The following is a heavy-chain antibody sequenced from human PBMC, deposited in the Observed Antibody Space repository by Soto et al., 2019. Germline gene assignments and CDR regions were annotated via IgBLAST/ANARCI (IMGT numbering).Heavy chain of an antibody. CDR3: ASEARPTYYDFWSGYYRDYYYGMDV. Sequence: GGSLRLSCAASGFTFSSYWMSWVRQAPGKGLEWVANIKQDGSEKYYVDSVKGRFTISRDNAKNSLYLQMNSLRAEDTAVYYCASEARPTYYDFWSGYYRDYYYGMDVWGQGTTVTVSS. CDR2: IKQDGSEK. V-gene: IGHV3-7*05. J-gene: IGHJ6*02. CDR1: GFTFSSYW. D-gene: IGHD3-3*01.